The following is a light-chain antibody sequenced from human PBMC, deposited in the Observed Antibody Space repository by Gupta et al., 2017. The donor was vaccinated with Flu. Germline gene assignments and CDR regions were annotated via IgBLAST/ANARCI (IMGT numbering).Light chain of an antibody. CDR2: QDI. Sequence: LTQPPSLSVSPGQTASIPCSGDRLGDKYVCWYRQRPVQSPVLLIYQDIKRPSGIPDRISGSNSGNTATLAISGTQAVDEAVYFCQAWDGTTVSFGGGTNLTVL. CDR1: RLGDKY. CDR3: QAWDGTTVS. J-gene: IGLJ2*01. V-gene: IGLV3-1*01.